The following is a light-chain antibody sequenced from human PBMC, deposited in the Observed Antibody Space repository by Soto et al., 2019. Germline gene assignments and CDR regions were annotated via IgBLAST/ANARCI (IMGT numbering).Light chain of an antibody. CDR1: QRVSSNY. CDR3: QQYGSSLYT. Sequence: EIVLTQSPCTLALSPGDRATLSCGASQRVSSNYLDWYQQRPGQAPRRPIYGASSRATGIPARFSGSGSGTDFTLTINRLEPEDFAVYYCQQYGSSLYTFGQGTKVDI. CDR2: GAS. V-gene: IGKV3-20*01. J-gene: IGKJ2*01.